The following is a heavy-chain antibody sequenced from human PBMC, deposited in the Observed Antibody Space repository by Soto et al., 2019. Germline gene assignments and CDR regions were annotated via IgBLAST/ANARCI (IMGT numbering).Heavy chain of an antibody. CDR3: ARGRLVWYGDLTPYHRDMDV. Sequence: SETLSLTCAFYGGSFDDFYWSWVRQSPRKGLEWVGEISHDGGTNYSPSLASRVSISVDTSKNQFSLHLRSVTAADTGLYYCARGRLVWYGDLTPYHRDMDVWGQGTTVT. V-gene: IGHV4-34*01. J-gene: IGHJ6*02. CDR2: ISHDGGT. D-gene: IGHD3-10*01. CDR1: GGSFDDFY.